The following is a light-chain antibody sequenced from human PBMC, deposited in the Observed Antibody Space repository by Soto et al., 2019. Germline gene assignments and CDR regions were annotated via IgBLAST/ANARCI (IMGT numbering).Light chain of an antibody. V-gene: IGKV3-15*01. CDR1: QSITTH. CDR2: HSS. CDR3: QRYNTWHRT. Sequence: IVMTQSPGTLSLSAGDRATLSCRASQSITTHLAWYQQRPGQAPRLLIYHSSTRATGVPTRFSGSGSGTDFTLTINCLQAEDIAVYYCQRYNTWHRTFGQGTKVEIK. J-gene: IGKJ1*01.